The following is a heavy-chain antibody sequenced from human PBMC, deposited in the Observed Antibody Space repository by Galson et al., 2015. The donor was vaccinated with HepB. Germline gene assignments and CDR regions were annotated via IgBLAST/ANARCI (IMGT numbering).Heavy chain of an antibody. CDR3: AREMITFGGVIVIFEY. CDR2: TYYRSKWYN. V-gene: IGHV6-1*01. D-gene: IGHD3-16*02. Sequence: CAISGDSVSSNSAAWNWIRQSPSRGLEWLGRTYYRSKWYNDYAVSVKSRITINPDTSKNQFSLQLNSVTPEDTAVCYCAREMITFGGVIVIFEYWGQGTLVTVSS. CDR1: GDSVSSNSAA. J-gene: IGHJ4*02.